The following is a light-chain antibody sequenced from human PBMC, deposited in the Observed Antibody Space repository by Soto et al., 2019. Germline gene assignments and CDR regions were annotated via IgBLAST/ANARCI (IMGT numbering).Light chain of an antibody. CDR3: QQYSSSPET. J-gene: IGKJ1*01. Sequence: EIVLTQSPGTLSLSPGERATLSCRASQGVSSFSIAWYQQKPGRAPRLLIYGASSRATGIPDRFSGSGSGTDFALTISRLEPEDFAVYYCQQYSSSPETFGQGTKVEIK. CDR1: QGVSSFS. CDR2: GAS. V-gene: IGKV3-20*01.